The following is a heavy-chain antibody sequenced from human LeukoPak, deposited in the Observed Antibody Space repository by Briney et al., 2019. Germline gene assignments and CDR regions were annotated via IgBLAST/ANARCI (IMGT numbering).Heavy chain of an antibody. CDR3: VTTSGGVY. D-gene: IGHD3-16*01. V-gene: IGHV3-30*02. J-gene: IGHJ4*02. CDR1: GFTFSSYG. Sequence: PGGSLRLSCAAFGFTFSSYGMHWVRQAPGKGLEWVAFIRYDGSNQYYAGSVKGRFTISRDNSKNTLYLQMNSLRAEDTAVYYCVTTSGGVYWGQGTLVTVSS. CDR2: IRYDGSNQ.